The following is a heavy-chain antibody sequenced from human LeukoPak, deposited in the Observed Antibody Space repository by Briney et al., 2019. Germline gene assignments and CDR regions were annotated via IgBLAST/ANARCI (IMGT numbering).Heavy chain of an antibody. CDR1: GFTFSSYS. CDR3: ARGRIVPAATSDNWFDP. J-gene: IGHJ5*02. V-gene: IGHV3-48*04. D-gene: IGHD2-2*01. Sequence: PGGSLRLSCAASGFTFSSYSMNWVRQAPGRGLEWVSYISSSSSTIYYADSVKGRFTISRDNAKNSLYLQMNSLRAEDTAVYYCARGRIVPAATSDNWFDPWGQGTLVTVSS. CDR2: ISSSSSTI.